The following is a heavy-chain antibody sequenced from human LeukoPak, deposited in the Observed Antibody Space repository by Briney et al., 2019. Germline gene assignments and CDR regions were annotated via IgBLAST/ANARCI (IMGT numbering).Heavy chain of an antibody. V-gene: IGHV1-18*01. CDR1: GYTFTSYG. Sequence: ASVKLSCKASGYTFTSYGISWVRQAPGQGLEWMGWISAYDGHTNYAQTLQGRVTMTTDTSTSTAYMELRSLRADDPAVYFWARGRRYSSPDKGKSFYYYMDVWGRGTTVTVSS. J-gene: IGHJ6*03. CDR3: ARGRRYSSPDKGKSFYYYMDV. D-gene: IGHD6-13*01. CDR2: ISAYDGHT.